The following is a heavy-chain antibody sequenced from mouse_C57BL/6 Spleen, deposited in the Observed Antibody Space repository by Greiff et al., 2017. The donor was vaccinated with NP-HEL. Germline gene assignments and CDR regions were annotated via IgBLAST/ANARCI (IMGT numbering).Heavy chain of an antibody. Sequence: QVQLKEPGAELVKPGASVKISCKASGYAFSSYWMNWVKQRPGQGLEWIGQIYPGDGDTNYNGKFKGKATLTADKSSSTAYMQLSSLPSEDSAVYVCAPEVATDYFDYWGQGTTLTVSS. V-gene: IGHV1-80*01. CDR2: IYPGDGDT. D-gene: IGHD1-1*01. CDR3: APEVATDYFDY. J-gene: IGHJ2*01. CDR1: GYAFSSYW.